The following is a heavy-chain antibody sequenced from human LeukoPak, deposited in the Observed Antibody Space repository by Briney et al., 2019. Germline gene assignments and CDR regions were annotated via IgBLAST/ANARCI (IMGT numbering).Heavy chain of an antibody. D-gene: IGHD3-10*01. Sequence: GGSLRLSCAASGFTFSNYASHWVRQAPGKGLEWVAVISYDGSNKFYADSVRGRFTISRDNSKNTLFLQMNSLRPEDTAMYYCAGDRSGSYYDSFDIWGQGTMVTVSS. CDR2: ISYDGSNK. CDR3: AGDRSGSYYDSFDI. V-gene: IGHV3-30*04. CDR1: GFTFSNYA. J-gene: IGHJ3*02.